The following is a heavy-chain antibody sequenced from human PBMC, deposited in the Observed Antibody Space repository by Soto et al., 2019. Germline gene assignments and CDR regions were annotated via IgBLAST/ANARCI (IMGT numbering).Heavy chain of an antibody. CDR1: GFTFSSYW. CDR3: AKGSVAADSYYGMDV. CDR2: INSDGSST. D-gene: IGHD6-19*01. V-gene: IGHV3-74*01. Sequence: PGGSLRLSCAASGFTFSSYWMHWVRQAPGKGLVWVSRINSDGSSTSYADSVKGRFTISRDNAKNTLYLQMNSLRAEDTAVYYCAKGSVAADSYYGMDVWGQGTTVTVSS. J-gene: IGHJ6*02.